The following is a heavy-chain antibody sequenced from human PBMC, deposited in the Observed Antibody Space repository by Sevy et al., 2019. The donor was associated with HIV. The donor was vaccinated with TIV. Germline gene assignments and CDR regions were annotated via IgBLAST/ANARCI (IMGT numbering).Heavy chain of an antibody. CDR3: TAGPVSF. Sequence: GGSLRLSCTASGFTFSNAWMTWVRQTPERGLEWVALIKPITDAGTTDYAAPVQGRFTISRDDSKNTVYLQLNSLKTEDTAVYYCTAGPVSFWGQGPLVTVSS. D-gene: IGHD3-16*01. CDR2: IKPITDAGTT. CDR1: GFTFSNAW. V-gene: IGHV3-15*01. J-gene: IGHJ4*02.